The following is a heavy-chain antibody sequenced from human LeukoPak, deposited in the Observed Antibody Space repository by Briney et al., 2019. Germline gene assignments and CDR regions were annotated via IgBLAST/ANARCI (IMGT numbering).Heavy chain of an antibody. CDR1: GFTFSSLE. CDR2: ISTDSGETI. CDR3: ATLTGGCCSRTSCPYDY. D-gene: IGHD2-2*01. Sequence: PRGSLRLSCTVSGFTFSSLEMNWVRQAPGKGLEWLAYISTDSGETIYYADSVEGRFTISRDNAKNSLYLQMNSLRVEDTATYYCATLTGGCCSRTSCPYDYWGQGTLVTVSS. V-gene: IGHV3-48*03. J-gene: IGHJ4*02.